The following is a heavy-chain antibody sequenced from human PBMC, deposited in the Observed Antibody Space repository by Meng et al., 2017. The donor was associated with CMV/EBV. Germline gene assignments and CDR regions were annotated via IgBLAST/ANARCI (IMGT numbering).Heavy chain of an antibody. V-gene: IGHV3-21*01. CDR3: AIGVTGRYCSSTSCYEDY. CDR1: TFTLSNHD. D-gene: IGHD2-2*01. J-gene: IGHJ4*02. Sequence: GGSLRLSCSSSTFTLSNHDMNWVRQAPGKGLEWVSSISSSSSYIYYADSVKGRFTISRDNAKNSLYLQMNSLRAEDTAVYYCAIGVTGRYCSSTSCYEDYWGQGTLVTVSS. CDR2: ISSSSSYI.